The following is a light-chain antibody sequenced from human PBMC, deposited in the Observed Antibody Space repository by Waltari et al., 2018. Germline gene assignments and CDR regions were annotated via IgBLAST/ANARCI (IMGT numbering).Light chain of an antibody. CDR3: SSYTSSSTLV. J-gene: IGLJ3*02. CDR2: DVS. Sequence: QSALTQPASVSGSPGPWITISCTGSNSDVGTYNYVSWYQQHPGKAPKLMIYDVSKRPSGVSDRFSGSKSGNTASLTISGLQAEDEADYYCSSYTSSSTLVFGGGTKVTVL. V-gene: IGLV2-14*01. CDR1: NSDVGTYNY.